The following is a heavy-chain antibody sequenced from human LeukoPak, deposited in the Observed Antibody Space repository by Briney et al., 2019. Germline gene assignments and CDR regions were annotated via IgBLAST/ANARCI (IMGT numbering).Heavy chain of an antibody. CDR2: IYYSGNT. Sequence: SETLSLTCTVSGGSISNHFWSWIRQPPGRGLEWIGNIYYSGNTNYNPSLKSRVTISIDPSKNQVSLRVRSVTAADTAVYYCASVSGSATQSYFDYWGQGTLVIVSA. V-gene: IGHV4-59*11. CDR3: ASVSGSATQSYFDY. CDR1: GGSISNHF. J-gene: IGHJ4*02. D-gene: IGHD1-26*01.